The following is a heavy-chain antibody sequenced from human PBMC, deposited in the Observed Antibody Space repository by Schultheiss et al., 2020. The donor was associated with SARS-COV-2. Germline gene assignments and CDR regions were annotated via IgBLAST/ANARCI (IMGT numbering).Heavy chain of an antibody. CDR3: ARVHYYVGDWFDP. CDR1: GGSVSSGSYY. CDR2: IYYSGST. V-gene: IGHV4-61*01. D-gene: IGHD3-22*01. J-gene: IGHJ5*02. Sequence: SQTLSLTCTVSGGSVSSGSYYWSWIRQPPGKGLEWIGYIYYSGSTNYNPSLKSRVTISVDTSKNQFSLKLSSVTAADTAVYYCARVHYYVGDWFDPWSQGTLVTVSS.